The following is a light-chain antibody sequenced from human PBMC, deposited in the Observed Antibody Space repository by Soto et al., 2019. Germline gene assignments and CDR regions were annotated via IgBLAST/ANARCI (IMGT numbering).Light chain of an antibody. CDR3: QQYGNSPHT. Sequence: EIVLTRSPGTLSLSPGERVTLSCRASQSVSSSYLAWYQQKPGQAPRFLIYGASGRATGIPDRFSGSGSGTDFTLTISRLEPEDFAVYYCQQYGNSPHTFGQGTKLEIK. V-gene: IGKV3-20*01. CDR2: GAS. CDR1: QSVSSSY. J-gene: IGKJ2*01.